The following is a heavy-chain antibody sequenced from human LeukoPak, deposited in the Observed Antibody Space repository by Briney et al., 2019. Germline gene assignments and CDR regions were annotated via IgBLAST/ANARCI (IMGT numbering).Heavy chain of an antibody. Sequence: PPGGSLRLSCAASGFTFSSYAMHWVRQAPGKGLEYVSAISSNGGSTYYANSVKGRFTISRDNSKNTLYLQMGSLRAEDMAVYYCAREGLYCSGGSCYAAPDYWGQGTLVTVSS. CDR2: ISSNGGST. V-gene: IGHV3-64*01. CDR3: AREGLYCSGGSCYAAPDY. J-gene: IGHJ4*02. D-gene: IGHD2-15*01. CDR1: GFTFSSYA.